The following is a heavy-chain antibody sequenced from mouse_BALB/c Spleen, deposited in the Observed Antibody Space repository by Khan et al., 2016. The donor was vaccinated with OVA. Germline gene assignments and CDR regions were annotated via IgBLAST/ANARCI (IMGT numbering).Heavy chain of an antibody. CDR2: IYPSDSYT. J-gene: IGHJ2*01. V-gene: IGHV1-69*02. D-gene: IGHD1-1*02. Sequence: QVQLQQPGAELVRPGASVKLSCKASGYTFTTYWINWVKQRPGQGLEWIGNIYPSDSYTNYNQKFKDKATLTVDKFSSTAYMHLSSPTSEDSAVCYCTAVLPMDHWGQGTTLTGSS. CDR1: GYTFTTYW. CDR3: TAVLPMDH.